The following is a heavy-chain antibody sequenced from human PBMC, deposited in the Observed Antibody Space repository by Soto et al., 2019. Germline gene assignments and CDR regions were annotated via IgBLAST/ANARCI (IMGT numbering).Heavy chain of an antibody. J-gene: IGHJ4*02. V-gene: IGHV1-3*01. Sequence: QVQLVQSGAEVKKPGASVKVYCKASGYTFTSYAMHWVRQAPGQRLEWMGWINAGNGNTKYSQKFQGRVTITRDTSSSTAYMELSSLRSEDTAVYYCAREPWGRDGYNFDYCGQGTLVTVSS. CDR3: AREPWGRDGYNFDY. CDR1: GYTFTSYA. CDR2: INAGNGNT. D-gene: IGHD5-12*01.